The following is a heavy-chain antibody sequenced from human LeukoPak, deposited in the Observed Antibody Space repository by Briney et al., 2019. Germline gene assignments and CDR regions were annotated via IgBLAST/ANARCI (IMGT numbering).Heavy chain of an antibody. D-gene: IGHD1-7*01. CDR2: IYYSGST. CDR1: GGSISSYY. Sequence: SETLSFTCTVSGGSISSYYWSWIRQPPGKGLEWIGYIYYSGSTNYNPSLKSRVTMSVDTSKNQFSLKLSSVTAADTAVYYCITGTTRGAFDIWGQGTMVTVSS. J-gene: IGHJ3*02. V-gene: IGHV4-59*12. CDR3: ITGTTRGAFDI.